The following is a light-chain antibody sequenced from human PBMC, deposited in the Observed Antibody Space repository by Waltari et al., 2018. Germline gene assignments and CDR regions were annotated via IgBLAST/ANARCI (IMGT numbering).Light chain of an antibody. V-gene: IGKV3-15*01. CDR2: GAS. CDR3: QQYDNWPPYT. CDR1: QSVSRN. Sequence: EIVMTQSPATLSVSPGESATLSCRASQSVSRNLAWYQQKPGRAPRLLMFGASTRAAGNPDRFSGNGSGTDFTLTISSLQSEDFAVYYCQQYDNWPPYTFGQGTKLEIK. J-gene: IGKJ2*01.